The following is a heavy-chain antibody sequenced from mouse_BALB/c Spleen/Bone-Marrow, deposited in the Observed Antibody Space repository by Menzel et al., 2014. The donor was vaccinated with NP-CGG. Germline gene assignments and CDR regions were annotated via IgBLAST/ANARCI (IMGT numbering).Heavy chain of an antibody. J-gene: IGHJ1*01. D-gene: IGHD1-1*01. CDR1: GFSLTDYG. Sequence: QVQLQQSGPGLVAPSQSLSITCTVSGFSLTDYGVSWIRQPPGNGLEWLGVLWGGGSTYYNSALKSRLSISKDNSKSQVFLKMNSLQTVDTAMYYCAKLGLSYYYFDVWGAGTTVTGSS. V-gene: IGHV2-6-5*01. CDR3: AKLGLSYYYFDV. CDR2: LWGGGST.